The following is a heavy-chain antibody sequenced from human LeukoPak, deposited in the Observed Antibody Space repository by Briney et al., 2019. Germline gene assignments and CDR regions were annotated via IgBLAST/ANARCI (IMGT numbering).Heavy chain of an antibody. CDR1: GGSFSGYY. D-gene: IGHD2-8*01. J-gene: IGHJ4*02. CDR3: ARLGVLYYFDY. CDR2: INHSGST. V-gene: IGHV4-34*01. Sequence: SETLSLTCAVYGGSFSGYYWSWIRQPPGKGLEWIGEINHSGSTNYNPSLKSRVTISVDTSMNQFSLKLSSVTAADTAVYYCARLGVLYYFDYWGQGTLVTVSS.